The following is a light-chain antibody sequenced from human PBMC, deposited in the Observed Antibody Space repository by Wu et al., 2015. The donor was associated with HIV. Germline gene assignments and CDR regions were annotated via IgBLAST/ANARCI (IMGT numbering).Light chain of an antibody. Sequence: EIVLTQSPGTLSLSPGERATLSCRASQSVSSSYLAWYQQKPGQAPRLLIYGASSRATGIPDRFSSSGSGTEFTLTVSSMQSEDFAVYYCQHYNNWPGFGPGTKVDLK. CDR2: GAS. CDR1: QSVSSSY. V-gene: IGKV3-20*01. CDR3: QHYNNWPG. J-gene: IGKJ3*01.